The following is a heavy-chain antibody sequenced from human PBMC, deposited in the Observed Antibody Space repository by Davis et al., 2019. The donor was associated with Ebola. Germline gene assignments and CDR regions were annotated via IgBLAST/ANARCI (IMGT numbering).Heavy chain of an antibody. V-gene: IGHV4-34*01. CDR1: GGSFSGDY. CDR3: ARGGRGSLNYFDY. CDR2: INQSGST. J-gene: IGHJ4*02. D-gene: IGHD3-10*01. Sequence: PGGSLRLSCGVYGGSFSGDYWSWIRQPPGKGLEWIGEINQSGSTNYSPSLKSRVTISVEKANNQFSLKLRSVTAADTAVYYCARGGRGSLNYFDYWGQGTLVTVSS.